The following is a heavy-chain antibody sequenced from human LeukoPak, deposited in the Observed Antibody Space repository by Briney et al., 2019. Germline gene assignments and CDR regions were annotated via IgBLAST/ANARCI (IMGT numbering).Heavy chain of an antibody. J-gene: IGHJ5*02. V-gene: IGHV1-8*01. Sequence: ASVKVSCKASGYTFTSYDINWVRQATGLGPEWMGWMNPNSGNTGYAQKFQGRVTTTRNTSISTAYLELSGLTSEDTAVYYCARGPNKYDGGNSGSAWFDPWGQGSLVTVSS. CDR1: GYTFTSYD. D-gene: IGHD4-23*01. CDR3: ARGPNKYDGGNSGSAWFDP. CDR2: MNPNSGNT.